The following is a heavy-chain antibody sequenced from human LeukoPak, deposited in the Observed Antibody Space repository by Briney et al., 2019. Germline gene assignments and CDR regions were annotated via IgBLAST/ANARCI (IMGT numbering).Heavy chain of an antibody. J-gene: IGHJ4*02. CDR3: ARDSVMKY. CDR1: GFTFSSYG. Sequence: GGSLRLSCAVSGFTFSSYGMNWVHQAPGKGLEWVSSISGTGSYIYYADSVKGRFIISRDNAKNSLYLHMNSLRDEDTAVYYCARDSVMKYWGQGTLVTVSS. V-gene: IGHV3-21*01. CDR2: ISGTGSYI.